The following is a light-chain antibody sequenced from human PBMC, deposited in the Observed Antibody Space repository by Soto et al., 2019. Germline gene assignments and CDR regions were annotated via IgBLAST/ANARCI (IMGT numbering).Light chain of an antibody. CDR2: GAS. Sequence: EIALTQSPGTLPLSPGERATLSCRASQSVSSNYLAWYQQKPGQAPRPLIYGASSRATGIPDRFSGSGAGTDFTLTISRLESEDFAVYYCQQYGSSPWTFGQGTKV. CDR1: QSVSSNY. V-gene: IGKV3-20*01. CDR3: QQYGSSPWT. J-gene: IGKJ1*01.